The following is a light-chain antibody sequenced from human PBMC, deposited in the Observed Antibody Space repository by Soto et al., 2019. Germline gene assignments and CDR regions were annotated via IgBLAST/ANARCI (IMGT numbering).Light chain of an antibody. J-gene: IGKJ3*01. CDR2: AAS. V-gene: IGKV1-8*01. CDR1: QGISSY. Sequence: AIRMTQSPSSLSASTGDRVTITCRASQGISSYLASYQQKPGKAPKLLIYAASTLQSGVPSMFSGSGSGTDSTLTISCLQSEDFATYYCQQYYSYPLTVGPGTKVDIK. CDR3: QQYYSYPLT.